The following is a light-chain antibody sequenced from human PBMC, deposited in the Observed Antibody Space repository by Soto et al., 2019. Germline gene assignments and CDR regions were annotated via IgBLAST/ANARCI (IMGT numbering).Light chain of an antibody. CDR2: EVS. CDR3: GSYTSTDTPFV. CDR1: STDVGGYNY. J-gene: IGLJ1*01. Sequence: QSALAQPSSVSGSPGQSITISCTGTSTDVGGYNYVSWYQHHPGKGPKLIIYEVSNRPSGVSDRFSGSKSGNKASLIISNPEAEDESDYYCGSYTSTDTPFVFGTGTKVTVL. V-gene: IGLV2-14*01.